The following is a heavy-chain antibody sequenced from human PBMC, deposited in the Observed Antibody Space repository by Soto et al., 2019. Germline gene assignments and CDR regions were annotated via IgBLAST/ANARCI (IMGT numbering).Heavy chain of an antibody. CDR2: INPSGGST. Sequence: ASVKVSCKASGYTFTSYYMHWVRQAPGQGLEWMGIINPSGGSTSYAQKFQGRVTMTRDTSTSTVYMELSSLRSEDTAVYYCARVHYYGSGSYTYYYYGMDVWGQGTTVTVSS. D-gene: IGHD3-10*01. CDR1: GYTFTSYY. CDR3: ARVHYYGSGSYTYYYYGMDV. J-gene: IGHJ6*02. V-gene: IGHV1-46*01.